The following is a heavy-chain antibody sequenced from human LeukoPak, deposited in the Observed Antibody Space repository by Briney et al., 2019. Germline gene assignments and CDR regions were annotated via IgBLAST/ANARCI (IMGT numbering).Heavy chain of an antibody. V-gene: IGHV4-39*07. CDR1: GGSISSSSYY. Sequence: SETLSLTCTVSGGSISSSSYYWGWIRQPPGKGLEWIGSIYHSGSTYYNPSLKSRVTISVDTSKNQFSLKLSSVTAADTAVYYCARVPNNRGYSYGYDYWGQGTLVTVSS. CDR2: IYHSGST. D-gene: IGHD5-18*01. CDR3: ARVPNNRGYSYGYDY. J-gene: IGHJ4*02.